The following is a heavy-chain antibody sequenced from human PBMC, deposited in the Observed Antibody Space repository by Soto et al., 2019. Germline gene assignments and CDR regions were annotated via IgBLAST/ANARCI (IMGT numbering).Heavy chain of an antibody. CDR2: IYYSGRT. J-gene: IGHJ4*02. Sequence: PSETLSVTCIVSGESISSSSYCWGWIRDPPGKGLEWSGSIYYSGRTYYNPSFKSRVTISIDTSKNQFSLKLSSVTATDTAVYYCARQRTTVVTQAYFDHWGQGALVTVSS. CDR3: ARQRTTVVTQAYFDH. CDR1: GESISSSSYC. D-gene: IGHD2-21*02. V-gene: IGHV4-39*01.